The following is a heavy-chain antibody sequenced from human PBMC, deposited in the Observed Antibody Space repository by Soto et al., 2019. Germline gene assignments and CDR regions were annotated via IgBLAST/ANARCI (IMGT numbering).Heavy chain of an antibody. CDR1: GFTFIRYE. Sequence: PGGSLRLSCGASGFTFIRYEMNWVRQAPGKGLEWVSYISSSGSTIYYADSVKGRFTISRDNAKNSLYLQMNSLRAEDTAVYYCSRELLYCSSTSCYLYYGMDVWGQGTTVTVSS. CDR2: ISSSGSTI. V-gene: IGHV3-48*03. CDR3: SRELLYCSSTSCYLYYGMDV. D-gene: IGHD2-2*01. J-gene: IGHJ6*02.